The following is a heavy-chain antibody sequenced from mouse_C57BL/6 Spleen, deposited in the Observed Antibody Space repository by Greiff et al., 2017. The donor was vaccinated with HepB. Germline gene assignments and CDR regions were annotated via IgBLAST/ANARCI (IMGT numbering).Heavy chain of an antibody. J-gene: IGHJ1*03. Sequence: EVQLVESGGGLVKPGGSLKLSCAASGFTFSDYGMHWVRQAPEKGLEWVAYISSGSSTIYYADTVKGRFTISRDNAKNTLFLQMTSLRSEDTAMYYCARTSFPVVAPYWYFDVWGTGTTVTVSS. CDR1: GFTFSDYG. V-gene: IGHV5-17*01. CDR3: ARTSFPVVAPYWYFDV. D-gene: IGHD1-1*01. CDR2: ISSGSSTI.